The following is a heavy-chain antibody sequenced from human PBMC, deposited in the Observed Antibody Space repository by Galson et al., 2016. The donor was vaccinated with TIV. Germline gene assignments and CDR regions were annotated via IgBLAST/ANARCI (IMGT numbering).Heavy chain of an antibody. J-gene: IGHJ4*02. V-gene: IGHV1-46*01. CDR3: AVWANTYYFAP. Sequence: SVKVSRKASGYTFINYYMHWVRQAPGQGLEWVGVIDPSGGGTTYAQKFQGRVTMTRDTSTNTVYMELSSLTSDDTAVFYCAVWANTYYFAPWGQGTLVTVSS. CDR2: IDPSGGGT. D-gene: IGHD2-8*01. CDR1: GYTFINYY.